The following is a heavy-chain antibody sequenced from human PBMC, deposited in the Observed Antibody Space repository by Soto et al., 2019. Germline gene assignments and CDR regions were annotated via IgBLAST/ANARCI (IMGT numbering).Heavy chain of an antibody. V-gene: IGHV4-34*01. J-gene: IGHJ4*02. CDR2: INHSGST. CDR1: GGSFSGYY. Sequence: QVQLQQWGAGLLKPSETLSLTCAVYGGSFSGYYWSWVRQSPRKGLEWIGEINHSGSTNYNPSLKSRLTISVDTPKNQFALKLSSVTSAVTALYYCVACDYGAYPRYWGQGSLVTVSS. CDR3: VACDYGAYPRY. D-gene: IGHD4-17*01.